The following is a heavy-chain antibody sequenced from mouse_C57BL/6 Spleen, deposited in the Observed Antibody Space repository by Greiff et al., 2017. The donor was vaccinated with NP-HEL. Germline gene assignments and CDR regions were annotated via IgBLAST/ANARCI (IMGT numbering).Heavy chain of an antibody. V-gene: IGHV1-69*01. CDR3: ARGDGYSNYWYFDV. J-gene: IGHJ1*03. Sequence: QVQLKQPGAELVMPGASVKLSCKASGYTFTSYWMHWVKQRPGQGLEWIGEIDPSDSYTNYNQKFKGKSTLTVDKSSSTADMQLSSLTSEDSAVYYCARGDGYSNYWYFDVWGTGTTVTVSS. D-gene: IGHD2-5*01. CDR1: GYTFTSYW. CDR2: IDPSDSYT.